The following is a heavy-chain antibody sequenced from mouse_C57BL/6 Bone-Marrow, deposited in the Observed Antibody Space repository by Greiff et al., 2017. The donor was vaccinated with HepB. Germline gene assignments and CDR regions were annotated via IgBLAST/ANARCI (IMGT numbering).Heavy chain of an antibody. CDR1: GYTFTGYW. CDR3: AREEDYYGSSSYAMDY. V-gene: IGHV1-9*01. D-gene: IGHD1-1*01. CDR2: ILPGSGST. Sequence: VQLQQSGAELMKPGASVKLSRKATGYTFTGYWIEWVKQRPGHGLEWIGEILPGSGSTNYNEKFKGKATFTADTSSNTAYMQLSSLTTEDSAIYYCAREEDYYGSSSYAMDYWGQGTSVTVSS. J-gene: IGHJ4*01.